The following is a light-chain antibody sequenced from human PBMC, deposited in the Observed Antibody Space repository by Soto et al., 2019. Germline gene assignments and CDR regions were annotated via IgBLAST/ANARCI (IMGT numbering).Light chain of an antibody. Sequence: DIVLTQSPGTLSLSPGERATLSCRASQIVSSTYLAWFQQKPGQAPRLLIYGASTRSTGIPDMFSGSGSGTDYTLTISGLEPEDVAFYYCQQYDVTPPNTFGEGTKVEV. CDR1: QIVSSTY. CDR2: GAS. CDR3: QQYDVTPPNT. J-gene: IGKJ4*01. V-gene: IGKV3-20*01.